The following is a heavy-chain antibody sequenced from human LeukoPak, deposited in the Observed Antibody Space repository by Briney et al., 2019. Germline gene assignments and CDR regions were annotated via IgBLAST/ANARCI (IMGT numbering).Heavy chain of an antibody. CDR1: GGSISGYY. J-gene: IGHJ4*02. CDR2: IHTRGRT. D-gene: IGHD3-22*01. CDR3: ARGDDSSGQGW. V-gene: IGHV4-4*07. Sequence: SETLSLTCAVSGGSISGYYWSWIRQPAGKGLEWIGRIHTRGRTNYNPSLKSRVTMSVDTSKNQFSLKLSSLTAADTAVYYCARGDDSSGQGWWGQGTLVTV.